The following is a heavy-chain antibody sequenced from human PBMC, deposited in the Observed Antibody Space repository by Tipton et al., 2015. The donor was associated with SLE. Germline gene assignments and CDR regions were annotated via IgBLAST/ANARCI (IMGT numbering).Heavy chain of an antibody. CDR1: GFTFSTYW. J-gene: IGHJ6*02. Sequence: LRLSCAASGFTFSTYWMTWIRQSPGKGLEWIACVCNSVSTNYDPSLKSRGTISVDTSKNHFSLELTSVTAADTAVYYCARQRLRLLSPLDAWGQGTTVTVS. V-gene: IGHV4-59*08. D-gene: IGHD3-10*01. CDR2: VCNSVST. CDR3: ARQRLRLLSPLDA.